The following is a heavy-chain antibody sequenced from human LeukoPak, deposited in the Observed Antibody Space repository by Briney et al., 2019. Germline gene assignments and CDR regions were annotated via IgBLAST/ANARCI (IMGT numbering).Heavy chain of an antibody. CDR2: ISDSGAAT. D-gene: IGHD3-10*01. Sequence: GGSLRLSCAASGFTFSSYAMSWVRQAPGTGLEWVSVISDSGAATYYVDSVKGRFFISRDNSKNTLYMQMNSLRAEDTAVYYCAKVSSREFDYWGQGTLVTVSS. V-gene: IGHV3-23*01. CDR1: GFTFSSYA. J-gene: IGHJ4*02. CDR3: AKVSSREFDY.